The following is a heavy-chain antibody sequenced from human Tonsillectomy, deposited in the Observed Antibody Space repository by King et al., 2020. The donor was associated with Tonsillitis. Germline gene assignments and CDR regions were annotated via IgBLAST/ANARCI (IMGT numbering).Heavy chain of an antibody. CDR2: ISDYNGNT. J-gene: IGHJ6*02. D-gene: IGHD5-12*01. CDR1: GYTFTSYG. Sequence: VQLVESGAEVKKPGASVKVSCKASGYTFTSYGISWVRQAPGQGLEWMGWISDYNGNTNYAQKLQGRVTMTTDTSTSTAYMELRSLRSDDTAVYYCARAEVVGERGYSGHDNRYYYYGMDVWGQGTTVTVSS. V-gene: IGHV1-18*01. CDR3: ARAEVVGERGYSGHDNRYYYYGMDV.